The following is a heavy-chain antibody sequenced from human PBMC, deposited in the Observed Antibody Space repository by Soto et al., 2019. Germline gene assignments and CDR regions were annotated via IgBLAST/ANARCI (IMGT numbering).Heavy chain of an antibody. J-gene: IGHJ4*02. CDR1: GFTFSSYA. CDR2: ITSSANSI. D-gene: IGHD4-4*01. V-gene: IGHV3-23*01. CDR3: GCAVLRDLHSY. Sequence: PGGSLRLSCAASGFTFSSYAMSWVRQAPGKGLEWVSHITSSANSIYYADSVKGRFTISRDNAKNSLYLQMNSLRAEDTAVYYCGCAVLRDLHSYWAQGSLVTGSS.